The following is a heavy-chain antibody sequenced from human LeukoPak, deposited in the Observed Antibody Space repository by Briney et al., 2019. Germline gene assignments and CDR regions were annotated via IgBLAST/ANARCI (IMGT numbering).Heavy chain of an antibody. Sequence: DPGGTLRLSCAASGFTFSSYGMSWVRQAPGKGLEWVSAISGSGGSTYYADSVKGRFTISRDNSKNTLYLQMNSLRAEDTAVYYCAKDVRGGYSYGYLDYWGQGTLVTVSS. CDR3: AKDVRGGYSYGYLDY. CDR2: ISGSGGST. CDR1: GFTFSSYG. J-gene: IGHJ4*02. V-gene: IGHV3-23*01. D-gene: IGHD5-18*01.